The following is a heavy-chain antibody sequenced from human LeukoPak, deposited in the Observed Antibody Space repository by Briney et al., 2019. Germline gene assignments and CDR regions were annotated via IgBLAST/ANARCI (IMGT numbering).Heavy chain of an antibody. J-gene: IGHJ3*02. CDR1: GGSISSYY. CDR2: IYYSGST. V-gene: IGHV4-59*01. CDR3: ARVYYYDSSGPGARRGAFDI. D-gene: IGHD3-22*01. Sequence: SETLSLTCTVSGGSISSYYWSWIRQPPGKGLEWIGYIYYSGSTNYNPSLKSRVTISVDTSKNQFSLKLTSVTAADTAVYYCARVYYYDSSGPGARRGAFDIWGQGTMVTVSS.